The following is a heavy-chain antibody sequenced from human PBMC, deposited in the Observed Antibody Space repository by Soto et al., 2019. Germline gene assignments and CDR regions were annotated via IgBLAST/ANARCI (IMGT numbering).Heavy chain of an antibody. CDR1: GYTFTTYG. D-gene: IGHD2-15*01. V-gene: IGHV1-18*01. J-gene: IGHJ4*02. CDR2: TSPNNDNT. CDR3: ARDVCFGSTCYNGDS. Sequence: QVQLVQSGAEVKMPGASVKVSCKASGYTFTTYGIAWVRQAPGQAPEWVGWTSPNNDNTHFSQKLQGRVTLTTDRSAMSVYMSLSSLRYADTVVSYCARDVCFGSTCYNGDSWGQGNLVTVSS.